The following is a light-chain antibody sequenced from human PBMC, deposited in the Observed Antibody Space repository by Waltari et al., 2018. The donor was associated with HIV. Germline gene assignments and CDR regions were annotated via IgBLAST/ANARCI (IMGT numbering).Light chain of an antibody. CDR3: AAWEDSLNGPNYV. Sequence: QSVLTQPPSASGAPGQSVIISCSGSSSNIGSKTVNWYRQLPGTAPKLLSYSNMHRPSGVPDRFSGSKAGTSASLAISGLQSGDEADYYCAAWEDSLNGPNYVFGSGTTVTVL. CDR1: SSNIGSKT. CDR2: SNM. J-gene: IGLJ1*01. V-gene: IGLV1-44*01.